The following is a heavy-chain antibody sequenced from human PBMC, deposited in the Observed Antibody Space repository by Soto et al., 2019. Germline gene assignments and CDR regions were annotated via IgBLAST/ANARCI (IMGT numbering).Heavy chain of an antibody. CDR2: MNPNSGNT. CDR3: ARGVGPGDYAPDDAFDI. D-gene: IGHD4-17*01. J-gene: IGHJ3*02. V-gene: IGHV1-8*01. CDR1: GYTFTSYD. Sequence: ASVKVSCKASGYTFTSYDINWVRQATGQGLEWMGWMNPNSGNTGYAQKFQGRVTMTRNTSISTAYMELSSLRSEDTAVYYCARGVGPGDYAPDDAFDIWGQGTMVTVSS.